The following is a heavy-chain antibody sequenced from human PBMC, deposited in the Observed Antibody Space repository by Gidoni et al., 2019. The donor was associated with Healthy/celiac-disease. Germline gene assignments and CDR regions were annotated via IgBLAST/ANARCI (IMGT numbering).Heavy chain of an antibody. V-gene: IGHV3-9*01. Sequence: EVHMVESGGGVVQPGRSRRLSCAASGVTFDDYAMHWVRQAPGQGLEWVSGISGNSGSIGYEVSVKGRFTISRDNAKNSLYLQMNSLSAEDTALYYFAKVAGPTVAPFDYWGQGTLVTVSS. CDR3: AKVAGPTVAPFDY. J-gene: IGHJ4*02. D-gene: IGHD4-17*01. CDR1: GVTFDDYA. CDR2: ISGNSGSI.